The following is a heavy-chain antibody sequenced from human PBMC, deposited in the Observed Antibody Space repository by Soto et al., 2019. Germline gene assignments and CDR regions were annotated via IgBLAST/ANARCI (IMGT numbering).Heavy chain of an antibody. CDR3: ARQGNRVSGLVITTPNYYYGMDV. CDR2: IYPGDSDT. J-gene: IGHJ6*02. CDR1: GYSFTSYW. D-gene: IGHD3-9*01. Sequence: PGGSLKISCKGSGYSFTSYWIGWVRQMPGKSLEWMGIIYPGDSDTRYSPSFQGQVTISADKSISTAYLQWSSLKASDTAMYYCARQGNRVSGLVITTPNYYYGMDVWGQGTTVTVSS. V-gene: IGHV5-51*01.